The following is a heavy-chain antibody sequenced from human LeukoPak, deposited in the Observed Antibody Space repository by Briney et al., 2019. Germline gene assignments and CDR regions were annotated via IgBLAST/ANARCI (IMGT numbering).Heavy chain of an antibody. CDR2: INPSSGGT. Sequence: ASVKVSCKASGYSLNAYYMHWVRQAPGQGLECMGWINPSSGGTKYAQKFQGRVTMARDTSISTTYMELSRLTSDDTAVYYCARGLGLDYWGQGTLVTVSS. CDR3: ARGLGLDY. D-gene: IGHD4-11*01. V-gene: IGHV1-2*02. J-gene: IGHJ4*02. CDR1: GYSLNAYY.